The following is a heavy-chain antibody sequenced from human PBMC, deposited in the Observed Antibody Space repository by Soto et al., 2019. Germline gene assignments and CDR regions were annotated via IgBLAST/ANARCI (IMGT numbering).Heavy chain of an antibody. J-gene: IGHJ6*02. CDR3: AKQQGPGTPYYYAMDV. D-gene: IGHD1-1*01. V-gene: IGHV3-23*01. Sequence: GGSLRLSCAASGFTFSSYAMTWVRQAPGKGLEWVSTLSGSGGSTYYAASVKGRFTISRDNSKDTLYLEMNSLRGEDTAVYFCAKQQGPGTPYYYAMDVWGQGTAVTAP. CDR1: GFTFSSYA. CDR2: LSGSGGST.